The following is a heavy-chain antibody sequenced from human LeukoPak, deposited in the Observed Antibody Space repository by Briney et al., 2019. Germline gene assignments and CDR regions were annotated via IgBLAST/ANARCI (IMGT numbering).Heavy chain of an antibody. CDR3: ARRGIGSGWIAFDY. CDR2: INPNSGGT. D-gene: IGHD6-19*01. J-gene: IGHJ4*02. Sequence: ASVKVSCKASGYTFTGYYMHWVRQAPGQGLEWMGWINPNSGGTNYAQKFQGRVTMTRDTSISTAYMELSRLRSDDTAVYYCARRGIGSGWIAFDYWGQGTLVTVSS. V-gene: IGHV1-2*02. CDR1: GYTFTGYY.